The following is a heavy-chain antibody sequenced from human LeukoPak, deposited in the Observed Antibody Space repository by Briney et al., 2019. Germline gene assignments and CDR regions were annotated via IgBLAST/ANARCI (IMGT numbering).Heavy chain of an antibody. J-gene: IGHJ4*02. Sequence: GGSLRLSCAASGFTFSDYFMSWIRQAPGKGLEWVSYISSSGSTIYYADSVKGRFTISRDNAKNSLYLQMNSLRAEDTAVYYCAKDPPSAPLRYFDWLLPQNNYFDYWGQGTLVTVSS. D-gene: IGHD3-9*01. V-gene: IGHV3-11*01. CDR2: ISSSGSTI. CDR1: GFTFSDYF. CDR3: AKDPPSAPLRYFDWLLPQNNYFDY.